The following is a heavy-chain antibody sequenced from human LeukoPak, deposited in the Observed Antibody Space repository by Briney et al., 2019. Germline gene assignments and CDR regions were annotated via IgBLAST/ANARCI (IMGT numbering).Heavy chain of an antibody. CDR3: ARSNPNRNALDL. CDR2: IKKDGSEE. J-gene: IGHJ3*01. D-gene: IGHD1-14*01. Sequence: GGSLRLSCAASGFNLNSYLMSWVRQAPGRGLEWVANIKKDGSEENYLDSVKGRFTVSRDNAKNSLYLQMNSLRGEDTAIYYRARSNPNRNALDLWGQGTMVTISS. V-gene: IGHV3-7*01. CDR1: GFNLNSYL.